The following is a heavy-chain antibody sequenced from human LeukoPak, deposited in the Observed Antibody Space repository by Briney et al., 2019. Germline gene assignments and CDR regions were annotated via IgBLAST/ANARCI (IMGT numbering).Heavy chain of an antibody. D-gene: IGHD2-15*01. CDR3: ARHGPDGIDKYYFDY. V-gene: IGHV3-21*06. CDR2: ISFSSTHI. Sequence: GGSLRLSCAASGFIFSNYGMGWVRQAPGKGLEWVSSISFSSTHIYYADSIQGRFTISRDNAENSLYLQMNSLRAEDTAVYYCARHGPDGIDKYYFDYWGQGTLVTVSS. CDR1: GFIFSNYG. J-gene: IGHJ4*02.